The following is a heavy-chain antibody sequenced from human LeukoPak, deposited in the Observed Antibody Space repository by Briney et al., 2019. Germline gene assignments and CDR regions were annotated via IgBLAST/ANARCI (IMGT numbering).Heavy chain of an antibody. V-gene: IGHV3-7*03. CDR2: IKEDGSAK. J-gene: IGHJ6*02. CDR1: KFTFSSYW. D-gene: IGHD1-26*01. CDR3: ARYSGSYKVNYYYYYGMDV. Sequence: GGSLRLSCVASKFTFSSYWMSWVRQSPGKGLEWVANIKEDGSAKYYVDSVKGRFTISRDNAKNSLYLQLNSLRAEDTAVYYCARYSGSYKVNYYYYYGMDVWGQGTTVTVSS.